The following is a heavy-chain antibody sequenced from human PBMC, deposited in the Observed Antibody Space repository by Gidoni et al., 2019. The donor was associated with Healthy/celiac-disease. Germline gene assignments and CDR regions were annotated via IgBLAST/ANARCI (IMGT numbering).Heavy chain of an antibody. CDR3: ASTPGTIAVAGGFDY. J-gene: IGHJ4*02. CDR2: IIPICGTA. Sequence: QVQLVQSGAEVKKPGSSVKVSCKASGGTFSSYALRWVRQAPGQGLEWMGGIIPICGTANYAQKFQGRVTITADESTSTAYMELSSLRSEDTAVYYCASTPGTIAVAGGFDYWGQGTLVTVSS. V-gene: IGHV1-69*01. CDR1: GGTFSSYA. D-gene: IGHD6-19*01.